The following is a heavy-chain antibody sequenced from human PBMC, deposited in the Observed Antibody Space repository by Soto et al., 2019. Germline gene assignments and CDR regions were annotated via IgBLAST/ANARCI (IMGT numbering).Heavy chain of an antibody. CDR2: IFPILGIA. V-gene: IGHV1-69*02. CDR3: ASAPSAADADYYDCGMDV. D-gene: IGHD6-25*01. J-gene: IGHJ6*02. Sequence: QVQLVQSGGEVKKPGSSVKVSCKASGGTFSSYTISWVRLAPGQGLEWTGRIFPILGIANYAQKFQGRVTSTADKSTTTAYMRLSSLRSEETGVYYCASAPSAADADYYDCGMDVWGQATTVTVSS. CDR1: GGTFSSYT.